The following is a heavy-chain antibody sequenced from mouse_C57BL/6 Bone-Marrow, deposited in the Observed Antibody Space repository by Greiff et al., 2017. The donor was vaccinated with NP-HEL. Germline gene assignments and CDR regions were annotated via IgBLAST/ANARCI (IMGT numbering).Heavy chain of an antibody. CDR2: IDPETGGT. CDR3: TRPYYGSFYYAMDY. D-gene: IGHD1-1*01. CDR1: GYTFTDYE. V-gene: IGHV1-15*01. Sequence: VQLQQSGAELVRPGASVTLSCKASGYTFTDYEMHWVKQTPVHGLEWIGAIDPETGGTAYNQKFKGKAILTADKSSSTAYMELRSLTSEDSAVYYCTRPYYGSFYYAMDYWGQGTSVTVSS. J-gene: IGHJ4*01.